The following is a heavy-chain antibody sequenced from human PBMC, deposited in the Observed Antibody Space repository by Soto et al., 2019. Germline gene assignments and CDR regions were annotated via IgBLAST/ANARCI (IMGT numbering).Heavy chain of an antibody. J-gene: IGHJ6*03. Sequence: SETLSLTCAVSSGSISSSNWWSWVRQPPGKGLEWIGEIYHSGSTNYNPSLKSRVTISVDKSKNQFSLKLSSVTAADTAVYYCARVVPAANIYYYYYMDVWGKGTTVTVSS. V-gene: IGHV4-4*02. CDR1: SGSISSSNW. CDR3: ARVVPAANIYYYYYMDV. CDR2: IYHSGST. D-gene: IGHD2-2*01.